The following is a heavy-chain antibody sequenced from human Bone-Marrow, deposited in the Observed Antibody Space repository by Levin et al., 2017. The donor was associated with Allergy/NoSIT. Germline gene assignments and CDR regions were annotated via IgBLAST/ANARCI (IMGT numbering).Heavy chain of an antibody. CDR3: AKDQKATVLVVYALVRNSMDV. J-gene: IGHJ6*03. CDR2: ISDNGKKT. Sequence: QSGGSLRLSCAASGFSFNKHVMNWVRQAPGKGLEWVSGISDNGKKTYYADSVKGRFTISRDNSQNILYLHMNSLRAEDSAIYYCAKDQKATVLVVYALVRNSMDVWGKGTTVTVS. CDR1: GFSFNKHV. D-gene: IGHD2-8*02. V-gene: IGHV3-23*01.